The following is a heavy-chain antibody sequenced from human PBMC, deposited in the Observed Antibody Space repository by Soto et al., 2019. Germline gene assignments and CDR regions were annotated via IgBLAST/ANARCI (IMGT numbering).Heavy chain of an antibody. J-gene: IGHJ6*02. V-gene: IGHV1-46*01. CDR2: INPSGGST. Sequence: ASVKVSCKASGYTFTSYYMHWVRQAPGQGLEWMGIINPSGGSTSYAQKFQGRVTRIRATSTSTFYMELSSRRSEDRAVYSSASSFDCSGGSSYSGYYYGMDVWGQGTTVTGSS. CDR3: ASSFDCSGGSSYSGYYYGMDV. CDR1: GYTFTSYY. D-gene: IGHD2-15*01.